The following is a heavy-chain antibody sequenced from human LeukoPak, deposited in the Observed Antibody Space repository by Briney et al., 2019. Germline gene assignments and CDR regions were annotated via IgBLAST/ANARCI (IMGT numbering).Heavy chain of an antibody. J-gene: IGHJ4*02. V-gene: IGHV4-30-4*08. D-gene: IGHD3-10*01. CDR2: IYYSGST. CDR1: GGSISSGDYY. Sequence: SQTLSLTCTVSGGSISSGDYYWSWIRQPPGKGLEWIGYIYYSGSTYYNPSLKSRFTISVDTSKNQFSLKLSSVTAADTAVYYCARGHYGSGSYYSRGGYFDYWGQGTLVTVSS. CDR3: ARGHYGSGSYYSRGGYFDY.